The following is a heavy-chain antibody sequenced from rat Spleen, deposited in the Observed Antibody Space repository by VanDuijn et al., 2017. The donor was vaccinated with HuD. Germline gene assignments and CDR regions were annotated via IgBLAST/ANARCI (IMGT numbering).Heavy chain of an antibody. D-gene: IGHD1-2*01. CDR1: GLSLTSTS. J-gene: IGHJ2*01. CDR2: MWSDGGT. Sequence: QVQLKESGPGLVQPSQTLSLMCTVSGLSLTSTSVSWIRQPPGKGLEWMGVMWSDGGTDYNSPLKSRLSISRDTSKSQVYLEMTSLQTEDTATYYCARADISAIYTDGIWGQGVMVTVSS. V-gene: IGHV2-47*01. CDR3: ARADISAIYTDGI.